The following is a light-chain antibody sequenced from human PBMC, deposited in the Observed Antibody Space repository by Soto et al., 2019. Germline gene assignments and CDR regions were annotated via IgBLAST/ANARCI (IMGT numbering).Light chain of an antibody. CDR1: QSVSSW. CDR3: QPYNDDPPNT. J-gene: IGKJ2*01. Sequence: DLQMTQSPSTLSASVGDRVTITCRASQSVSSWLAWYQQKPGKAPRLLIYKASTLETGVPSRFSGSGSGTDFSPTISSLQPYDFATYYCQPYNDDPPNTFGQGTKLEIK. V-gene: IGKV1-5*03. CDR2: KAS.